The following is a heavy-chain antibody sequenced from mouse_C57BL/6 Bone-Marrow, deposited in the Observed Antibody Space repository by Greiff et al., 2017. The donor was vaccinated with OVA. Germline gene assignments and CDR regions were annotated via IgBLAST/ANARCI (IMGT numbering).Heavy chain of an antibody. CDR1: GYTFTSYW. D-gene: IGHD1-1*02. CDR3: ARRWLGAMDY. Sequence: EVQLQQPGAELVKPGASVKLSCKASGYTFTSYWMHWVKQSPEKSLEWIGEINPSTGGTTYNQKFKAKATLTVDESSSTAYMQLKSLTSEDSAVYYCARRWLGAMDYWGQGTSVTVSS. J-gene: IGHJ4*01. V-gene: IGHV1-42*01. CDR2: INPSTGGT.